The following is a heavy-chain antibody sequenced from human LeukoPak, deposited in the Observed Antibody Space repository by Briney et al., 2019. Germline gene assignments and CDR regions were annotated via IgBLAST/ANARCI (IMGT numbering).Heavy chain of an antibody. D-gene: IGHD3-22*01. CDR3: ARARPDYDSSGFAYYFDY. Sequence: PSETLSLTCTVSGGSISSSSYYWGWIRQPPGKGLEWIGSIYYSGSTYYNPSLKSRVTISVDTSKNQFSLKLSSVTAADTAVYYCARARPDYDSSGFAYYFDYWGQGTLVTVSS. CDR2: IYYSGST. J-gene: IGHJ4*02. CDR1: GGSISSSSYY. V-gene: IGHV4-39*07.